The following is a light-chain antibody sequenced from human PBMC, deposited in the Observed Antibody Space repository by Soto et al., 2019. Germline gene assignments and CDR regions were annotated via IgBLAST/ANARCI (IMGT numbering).Light chain of an antibody. V-gene: IGKV1-33*01. CDR1: QDISNY. J-gene: IGKJ5*01. CDR3: QQYDNLPIT. Sequence: DIQMTPSPSSLYASVGDRVTITCQASQDISNYLNWYQQKPGKAPKLLIYDASNLETGVPSRFSGSGSGTDFTFTISSLQPEDIATYYCQQYDNLPITFGQGTRLEIK. CDR2: DAS.